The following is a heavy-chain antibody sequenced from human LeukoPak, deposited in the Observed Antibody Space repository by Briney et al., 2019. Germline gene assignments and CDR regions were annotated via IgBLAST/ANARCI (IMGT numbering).Heavy chain of an antibody. D-gene: IGHD5-18*01. J-gene: IGHJ6*03. CDR2: IYYSGST. V-gene: IGHV4-39*01. CDR3: ARTTEGGYTYGYFYYYYMDV. Sequence: SSETLSLTCTVSGGSISNSNYYWGWIRQPPGKGLEWIGSIYYSGSTYYNPSLKSRVTISVDTSKNQFSLKLSSVTAADTAVYYCARTTEGGYTYGYFYYYYMDVWGKGTTVTISS. CDR1: GGSISNSNYY.